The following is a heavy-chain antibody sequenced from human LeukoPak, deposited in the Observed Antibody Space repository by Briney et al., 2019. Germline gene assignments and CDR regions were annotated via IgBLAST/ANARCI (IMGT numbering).Heavy chain of an antibody. V-gene: IGHV3-33*01. J-gene: IGHJ4*02. CDR1: GFTFSSYG. CDR3: ARETSYCSGGSCYPGGFDY. Sequence: GRSLRLSCAASGFTFSSYGMHWVRQAPGKGLEWVAVIWYDGSNKYYADSVKGRFTISRDNAKNSLYLQMNSLRAEDTAVYYCARETSYCSGGSCYPGGFDYWGQGTLVTVSS. D-gene: IGHD2-15*01. CDR2: IWYDGSNK.